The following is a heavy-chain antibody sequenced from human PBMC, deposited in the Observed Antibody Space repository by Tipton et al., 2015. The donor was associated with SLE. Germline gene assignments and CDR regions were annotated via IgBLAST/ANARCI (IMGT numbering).Heavy chain of an antibody. Sequence: TLSLTCTVYGGSFSGYYRSWIRQTPEKGLEWIGEINYSGTTNYSPSLESRASISEDTSKNQFTLRLTSVTAADTALYYCARRNYYYGLDVWGQGTTVTVSS. CDR2: INYSGTT. CDR3: ARRNYYYGLDV. CDR1: GGSFSGYY. J-gene: IGHJ6*02. V-gene: IGHV4-34*01.